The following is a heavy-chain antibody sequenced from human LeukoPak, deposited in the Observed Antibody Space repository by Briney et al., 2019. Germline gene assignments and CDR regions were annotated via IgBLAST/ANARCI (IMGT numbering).Heavy chain of an antibody. CDR1: GGSISSGDYY. V-gene: IGHV4-30-4*01. Sequence: PSETLSLTCTVSGGSISSGDYYWSWIRQPPGKGLEWIGYIYYSGSTYYNPSLKSRVTISVDTSKNQFSLKLSSVTAADTAVYYCARNYLDTPDAFDIWGQGTMVTVSS. J-gene: IGHJ3*02. CDR2: IYYSGST. D-gene: IGHD5-18*01. CDR3: ARNYLDTPDAFDI.